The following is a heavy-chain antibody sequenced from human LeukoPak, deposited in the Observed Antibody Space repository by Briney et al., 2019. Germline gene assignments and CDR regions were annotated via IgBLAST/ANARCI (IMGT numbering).Heavy chain of an antibody. Sequence: PGGSLRLSCAASGFTVSGNYMNWVRQAPGKGLEWVSVTYRGGTTYYADSVKDRFTVSSDNSGRTLYLQMNSLRAEDTAVYYYARVAYCYGSGAESGGSFFYGMDVWGPGTSVVVSS. V-gene: IGHV3-66*01. J-gene: IGHJ6*02. CDR3: ARVAYCYGSGAESGGSFFYGMDV. D-gene: IGHD3-10*01. CDR1: GFTVSGNY. CDR2: TYRGGTT.